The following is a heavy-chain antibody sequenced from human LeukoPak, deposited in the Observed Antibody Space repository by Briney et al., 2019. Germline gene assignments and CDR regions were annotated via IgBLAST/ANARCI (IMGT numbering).Heavy chain of an antibody. CDR2: IKQDGSEK. Sequence: PSETLSLTCTVSGYSIASDYYWGWIRQPPGKGLEWVANIKQDGSEKYYVDSVKGRFTISRDNVKNSLYLQMNSLRAEDTAVYYCARIASSRRKFDYWGQGTLVTVSS. CDR3: ARIASSRRKFDY. J-gene: IGHJ4*02. V-gene: IGHV3-7*01. CDR1: GYSIASDYY. D-gene: IGHD3-3*02.